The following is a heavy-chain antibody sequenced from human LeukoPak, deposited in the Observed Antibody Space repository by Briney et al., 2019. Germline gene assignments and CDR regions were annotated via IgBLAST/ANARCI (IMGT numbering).Heavy chain of an antibody. Sequence: GGSLRLSCAVSGFTLRSYWMSWVRQAPGKGLEWLTNISQDGSEKYYVGSVKGRFTISRDDANNSLYLQMNSLRAEDTAVYYCVRGVGSSSPYWGQGTLVTVSS. J-gene: IGHJ4*02. CDR3: VRGVGSSSPY. CDR2: ISQDGSEK. V-gene: IGHV3-7*01. D-gene: IGHD6-6*01. CDR1: GFTLRSYW.